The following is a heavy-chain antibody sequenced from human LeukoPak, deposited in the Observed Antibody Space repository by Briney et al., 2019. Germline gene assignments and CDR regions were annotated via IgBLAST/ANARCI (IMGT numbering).Heavy chain of an antibody. CDR1: GFTFSSYA. CDR3: AKPGRFIAARPIFDY. D-gene: IGHD6-6*01. V-gene: IGHV3-30*02. J-gene: IGHJ4*02. Sequence: PGGSLRLSCAASGFTFSSYAMHWVRQAPGKGLEWVAFIRYDGSNKYYADSVKGRFTISRDNSKNTLYLQMNSLRAEDTAVYYCAKPGRFIAARPIFDYWGQGTLVTVSS. CDR2: IRYDGSNK.